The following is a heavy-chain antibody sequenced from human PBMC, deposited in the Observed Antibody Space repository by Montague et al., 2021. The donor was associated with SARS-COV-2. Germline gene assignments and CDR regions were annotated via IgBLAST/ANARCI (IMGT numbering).Heavy chain of an antibody. J-gene: IGHJ4*02. D-gene: IGHD3-3*01. CDR3: ARHAGKRITIFGVVKGQYYFDY. Sequence: SETLSLTCTVSGGSISSSSYYWGWIRQPPGKGLEWIGSIYYSGSTYYNPSLKSRVTISVDTSKNQFSLKLSSVTAADTAVHYCARHAGKRITIFGVVKGQYYFDYWGQGTLVTVSS. CDR2: IYYSGST. V-gene: IGHV4-39*01. CDR1: GGSISSSSYY.